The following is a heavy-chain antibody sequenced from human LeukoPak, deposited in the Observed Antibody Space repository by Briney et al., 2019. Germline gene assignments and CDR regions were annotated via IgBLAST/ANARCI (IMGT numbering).Heavy chain of an antibody. Sequence: HGESLKISCKGSGYTFTNNWIGWVHQMPGKGLEWMGIINPADSDSRYSPSFQGRVTISADKSITTAYLQWTSLKASDTAIYYCAKTLGARYYFDSWGQGTLVTVSS. CDR2: INPADSDS. CDR3: AKTLGARYYFDS. CDR1: GYTFTNNW. J-gene: IGHJ4*02. V-gene: IGHV5-51*07. D-gene: IGHD1-14*01.